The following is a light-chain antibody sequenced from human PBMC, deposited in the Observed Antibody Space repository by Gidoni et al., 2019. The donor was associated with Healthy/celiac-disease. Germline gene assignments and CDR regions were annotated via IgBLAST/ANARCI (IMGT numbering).Light chain of an antibody. CDR1: QGISSA. CDR3: QQFNSYGDT. J-gene: IGKJ3*01. V-gene: IGKV1-13*02. Sequence: AIQLTQSPSSLSASVGDRVTITCRASQGISSALAWYQQKPGKAPKLLIYDASSLESGVPSRFSGSGSGPDFPFTISILPPEDFATYYCQQFNSYGDTFGPGTKVDI. CDR2: DAS.